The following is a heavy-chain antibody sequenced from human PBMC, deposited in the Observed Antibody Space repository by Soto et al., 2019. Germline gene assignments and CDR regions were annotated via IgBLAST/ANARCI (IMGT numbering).Heavy chain of an antibody. J-gene: IGHJ2*01. CDR3: ARDKYRVNSAWYFDL. CDR1: GFSFNNYE. CDR2: ISSSGTTI. Sequence: EVQLVESGGGLVQPGGSLRLSCAASGFSFNNYEMNWVRQAPGMGLEWISDISSSGTTIYYADSVKGRFTISRDNAKNSLYLQMNSLRADDAAVYYCARDKYRVNSAWYFDLWGRGTLVTVSS. V-gene: IGHV3-48*03. D-gene: IGHD1-20*01.